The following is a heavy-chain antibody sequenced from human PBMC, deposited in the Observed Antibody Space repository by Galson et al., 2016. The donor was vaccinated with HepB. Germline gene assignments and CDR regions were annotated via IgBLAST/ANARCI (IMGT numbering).Heavy chain of an antibody. D-gene: IGHD3-3*01. CDR2: SRYSGTI. Sequence: SLRLSCAVSGFTLSNYEMNWVRQAPGKGLQWLSYSRYSGTIYYADSVKGRFTISRDNAENSLFLQMNNLKTDDTGVYCCVRGTSKSWYGYKRSYYYTMDVWGRGTTVIVSS. CDR1: GFTLSNYE. J-gene: IGHJ6*02. CDR3: VRGTSKSWYGYKRSYYYTMDV. V-gene: IGHV3-48*03.